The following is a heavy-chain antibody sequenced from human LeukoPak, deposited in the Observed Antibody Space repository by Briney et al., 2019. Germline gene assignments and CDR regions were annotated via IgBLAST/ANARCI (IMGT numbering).Heavy chain of an antibody. CDR3: ARHISGYDYYYYMDV. Sequence: GESLKISCKGSGYSFTSYWIGWVRQMPGKGLEWMGIIYPGDSDTRYSPSFQGQVTISADKSISTAYLQWSSLKASDTAMYYCARHISGYDYYYYMDVWGKGTTVTVSS. CDR1: GYSFTSYW. CDR2: IYPGDSDT. J-gene: IGHJ6*03. V-gene: IGHV5-51*01. D-gene: IGHD5-12*01.